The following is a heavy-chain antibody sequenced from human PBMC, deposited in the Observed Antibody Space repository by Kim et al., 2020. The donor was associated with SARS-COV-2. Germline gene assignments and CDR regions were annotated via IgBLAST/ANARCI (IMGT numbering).Heavy chain of an antibody. J-gene: IGHJ5*02. CDR2: IHISGNI. Sequence: SETLSLTCTVSGDSISSYYWSWIRQPAGKGLEYIGRIHISGNINYNPSLKSRVTMSVDTSKNQFSLKLSSVTAADTAVYYCARVPAAARGNWFDPWGHGTQVTVSS. D-gene: IGHD2-2*01. CDR3: ARVPAAARGNWFDP. CDR1: GDSISSYY. V-gene: IGHV4-4*07.